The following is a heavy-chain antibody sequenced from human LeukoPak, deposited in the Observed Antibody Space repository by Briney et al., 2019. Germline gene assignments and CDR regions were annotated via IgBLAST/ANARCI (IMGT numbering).Heavy chain of an antibody. Sequence: SETLSLTCSVSGGSISRHHWNWIRQAPGEGLEWVGFLHHTGSTDYNPSLKNRVTISGDASKNQVSLILISVTAADTAVYYCARGVTTHYSLFESDGLFVGPLDSWGQGTLVTVSS. V-gene: IGHV4-59*11. D-gene: IGHD4-17*01. J-gene: IGHJ4*02. CDR1: GGSISRHH. CDR2: LHHTGST. CDR3: ARGVTTHYSLFESDGLFVGPLDS.